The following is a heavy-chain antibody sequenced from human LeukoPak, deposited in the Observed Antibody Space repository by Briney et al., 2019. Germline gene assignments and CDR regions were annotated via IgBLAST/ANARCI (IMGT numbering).Heavy chain of an antibody. CDR3: ARGGDIVVVPAAIPEY. V-gene: IGHV3-30-3*01. J-gene: IGHJ4*02. CDR2: ISYDGSNK. CDR1: GFTFSSYA. Sequence: GGSLRLSCAASGFTFSSYAMHWVRQAPGKGLEWVAVISYDGSNKYYADSVKGRFTISRDNAKNTLYLQMNSLRAEDTAVYYCARGGDIVVVPAAIPEYWGQGTLVTVSS. D-gene: IGHD2-2*01.